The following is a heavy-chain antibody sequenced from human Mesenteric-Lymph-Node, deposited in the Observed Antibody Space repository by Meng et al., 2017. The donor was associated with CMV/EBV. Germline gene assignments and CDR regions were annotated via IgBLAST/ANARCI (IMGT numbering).Heavy chain of an antibody. D-gene: IGHD3-22*01. J-gene: IGHJ6*02. CDR1: GYSVSSDYY. V-gene: IGHV4-38-2*02. CDR2: IFRSGNT. CDR3: ARVSSISYYFDSSGYYLPRYYYYYGMDV. Sequence: SETLSLTCTVSGYSVSSDYYWGRIRQPPGKGLEWIGSIFRSGNTYYNPSLKSRVTISIDTSNNQFSLDLTSVTAADTAVYYCARVSSISYYFDSSGYYLPRYYYYYGMDVWGQGTTVTVSS.